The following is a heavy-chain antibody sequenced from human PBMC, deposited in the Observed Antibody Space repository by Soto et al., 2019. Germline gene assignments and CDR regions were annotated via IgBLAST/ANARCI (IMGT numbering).Heavy chain of an antibody. CDR1: GYSFTDYH. CDR3: ARDPPGEAFDI. Sequence: ASVKVSCKASGYSFTDYHIHWVRQAPGQGLEWLGRINPKSGGTSTAQKFQGWVTMTTDTSISTASMELTRLTSDDTAIYYCARDPPGEAFDIWGQGTMVTVSS. D-gene: IGHD3-10*01. J-gene: IGHJ3*02. CDR2: INPKSGGT. V-gene: IGHV1-2*04.